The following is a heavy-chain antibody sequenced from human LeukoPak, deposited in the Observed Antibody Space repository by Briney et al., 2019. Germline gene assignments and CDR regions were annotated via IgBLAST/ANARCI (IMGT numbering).Heavy chain of an antibody. V-gene: IGHV3-48*04. CDR1: GFIFSNYN. Sequence: GGSLSLSCAASGFIFSNYNMNWVRQAPGKGLEWISYIAGSGSTIYYADSVMGRFTISRDNARNSLYLQMNNLGAEDTAVYYCARGMYGGYDGRYFDYWGQGTLVTVSS. CDR2: IAGSGSTI. D-gene: IGHD5-12*01. CDR3: ARGMYGGYDGRYFDY. J-gene: IGHJ4*02.